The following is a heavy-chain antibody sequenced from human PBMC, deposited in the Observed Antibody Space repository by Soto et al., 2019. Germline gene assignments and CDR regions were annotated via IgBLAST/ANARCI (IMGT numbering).Heavy chain of an antibody. J-gene: IGHJ4*02. CDR2: IYYSGST. Sequence: SETLSLTCTVSGGSISSSSYYWGWIRQPPGKGLEWIGSIYYSGSTYYNPSLKSRVTISVDTAKNLFSSKLSSVTAADTAGYYCARHPILLFPSITIFGVVPYYFDYWGQGTLVTVSS. CDR3: ARHPILLFPSITIFGVVPYYFDY. CDR1: GGSISSSSYY. D-gene: IGHD3-3*01. V-gene: IGHV4-39*01.